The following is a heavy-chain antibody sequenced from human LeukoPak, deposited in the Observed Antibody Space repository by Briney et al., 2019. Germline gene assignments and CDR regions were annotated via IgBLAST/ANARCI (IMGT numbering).Heavy chain of an antibody. CDR3: ARETVVVVAATYHKWFDP. CDR2: IYTSGST. J-gene: IGHJ5*02. CDR1: GGSISSYY. Sequence: SETLSLTCTVSGGSISSYYWSWIRQPAGKGLEWIGRIYTSGSTNYNPSLKSRVTMSEDTSKNQFSLKLSSVTAADTAVYFCARETVVVVAATYHKWFDPWGQGTLVTVSS. V-gene: IGHV4-4*07. D-gene: IGHD2-15*01.